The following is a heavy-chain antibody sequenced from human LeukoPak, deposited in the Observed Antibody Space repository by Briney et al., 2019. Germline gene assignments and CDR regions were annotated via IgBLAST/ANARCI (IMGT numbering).Heavy chain of an antibody. CDR1: GFTVSSNY. CDR2: INHSGST. J-gene: IGHJ4*02. CDR3: ARGPARSSGWYGY. V-gene: IGHV4-34*01. D-gene: IGHD6-19*01. Sequence: PGGSLRLSCAASGFTVSSNYMSWVRQAPGKGLEWIGEINHSGSTNYNPSLKSRVTISVDTSKNQFSLKLSSVTAADTAVYYCARGPARSSGWYGYWGQGTLVTVSS.